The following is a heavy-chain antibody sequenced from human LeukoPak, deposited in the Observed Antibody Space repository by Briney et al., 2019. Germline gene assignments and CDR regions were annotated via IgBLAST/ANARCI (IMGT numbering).Heavy chain of an antibody. CDR2: IAGSSGYI. D-gene: IGHD2-21*02. CDR1: GFTFSSYT. V-gene: IGHV3-21*01. CDR3: ARDRGAYCGGDCYLGFDY. Sequence: GGSLRLSCAASGFTFSSYTMNWVRQAPGRGLEWVSSIAGSSGYISYADSVKGRFTISRDNAKKSLYLHMTSLTAEDTAVYYCARDRGAYCGGDCYLGFDYWGRGTLVTVSS. J-gene: IGHJ4*01.